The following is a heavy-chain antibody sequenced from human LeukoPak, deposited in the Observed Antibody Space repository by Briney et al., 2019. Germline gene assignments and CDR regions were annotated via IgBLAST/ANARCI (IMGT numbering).Heavy chain of an antibody. J-gene: IGHJ4*02. CDR3: ARYGGSSARFSDY. D-gene: IGHD4-23*01. Sequence: GESLKISCKGSGYSFTTYWIGWVRQMPREGLEWMGTIYPSDSDTKYSPSFRGQVTISADKSISTAYLQWNSLKASDTAIYYCARYGGSSARFSDYWGQGTLVTVSS. CDR2: IYPSDSDT. CDR1: GYSFTTYW. V-gene: IGHV5-51*01.